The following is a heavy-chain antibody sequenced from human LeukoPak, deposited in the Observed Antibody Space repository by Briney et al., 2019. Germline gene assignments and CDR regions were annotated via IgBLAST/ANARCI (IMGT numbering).Heavy chain of an antibody. J-gene: IGHJ2*01. V-gene: IGHV3-30-3*01. Sequence: GGSLRLSCAASGFTFSSYAMHWVRQAPGKGLEWVAVISYDGSNKYYADSVKGRFTISRDNSKNTLYLQMNSLRAEDTAVYYCARDRGITMIRRYFDLWGRGTLVTVSS. CDR2: ISYDGSNK. CDR1: GFTFSSYA. CDR3: ARDRGITMIRRYFDL. D-gene: IGHD3-22*01.